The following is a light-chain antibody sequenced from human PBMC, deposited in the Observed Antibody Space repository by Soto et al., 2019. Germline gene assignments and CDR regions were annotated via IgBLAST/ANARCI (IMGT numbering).Light chain of an antibody. CDR2: HAS. CDR3: QQSYSSTWT. Sequence: DIQMTQSPSTLPSSLGDRVTITCRASQSISNWLAWYQQKPGTAPKVLIYHASNLQSGVPSRFSGSGSGTDGTITITSLKKEDGATYYCQQSYSSTWTFGQGTKVDIK. CDR1: QSISNW. V-gene: IGKV1-5*01. J-gene: IGKJ1*01.